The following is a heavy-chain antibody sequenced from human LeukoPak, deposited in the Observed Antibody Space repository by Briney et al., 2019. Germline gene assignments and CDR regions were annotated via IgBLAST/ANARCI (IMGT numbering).Heavy chain of an antibody. J-gene: IGHJ4*02. CDR2: MSAYNGNT. Sequence: ASVKVSCKASGYTFTSYGISWVRQAPGQGLEWMGWMSAYNGNTNYAQKLQGRVTMTTDTSTSTAYMELRSLRSDDTAVYYCAREPKTRIPYYYDSSGPSFDYWGQGTLVTVSS. D-gene: IGHD3-22*01. CDR3: AREPKTRIPYYYDSSGPSFDY. CDR1: GYTFTSYG. V-gene: IGHV1-18*01.